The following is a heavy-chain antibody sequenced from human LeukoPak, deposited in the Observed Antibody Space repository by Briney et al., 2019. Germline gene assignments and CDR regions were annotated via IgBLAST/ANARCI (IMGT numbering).Heavy chain of an antibody. V-gene: IGHV3-7*04. Sequence: PRGCLRLSCAASGFTLSSDWMSCVPQAPGKGLEWVANIKQDGSEKYYVDSVKGRFTISRENAKNSLYLQMNSLRAEDTAVDYCARDRDYGNDYWGQGTLVTVSS. CDR1: GFTLSSDW. CDR2: IKQDGSEK. CDR3: ARDRDYGNDY. J-gene: IGHJ4*02. D-gene: IGHD4-17*01.